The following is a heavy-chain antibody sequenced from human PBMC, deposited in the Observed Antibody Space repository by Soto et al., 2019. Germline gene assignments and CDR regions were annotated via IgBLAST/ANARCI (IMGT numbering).Heavy chain of an antibody. J-gene: IGHJ1*01. V-gene: IGHV4-30-2*01. CDR1: GGSISSGGYS. Sequence: SETLSLTCAVSGGSISSGGYSWSWIRQPPGKGLEWIGYIYHSGSTYYNPSLKSRVTISVDRSKNQFSLKLSSVTAADTAVYYCASTSPGYDILTGYSSAEYFQHWGQGTLVTVSS. CDR2: IYHSGST. D-gene: IGHD3-9*01. CDR3: ASTSPGYDILTGYSSAEYFQH.